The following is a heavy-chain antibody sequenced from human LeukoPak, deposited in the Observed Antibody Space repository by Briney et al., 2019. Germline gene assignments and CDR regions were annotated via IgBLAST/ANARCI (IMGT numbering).Heavy chain of an antibody. V-gene: IGHV1-2*02. J-gene: IGHJ4*02. D-gene: IGHD3-22*01. CDR2: INANSGDT. CDR3: AREISGYSDY. CDR1: GYTFTGYY. Sequence: ASVKVSCKASGYTFTGYYMHWVRQAPGQGLEWMGWINANSGDTKYAQKFQGRVTMTRDTSISTAYMELSRLRSDDAAMYYCAREISGYSDYWGQGTLVTVSS.